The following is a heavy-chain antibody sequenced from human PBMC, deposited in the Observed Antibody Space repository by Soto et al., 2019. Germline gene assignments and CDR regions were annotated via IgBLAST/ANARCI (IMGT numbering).Heavy chain of an antibody. CDR3: ASSGPAVLKGFYYPDMDV. V-gene: IGHV4-34*01. Sequence: SETLSLTCSIYGGSFSGYYLSWIRQPPGKGLEWIGEINHSGNTNYNPSLKSRVTISVYTSNNQFSLKLNSVTAADTAVYYCASSGPAVLKGFYYPDMDVWGQGTTVTVSS. CDR2: INHSGNT. J-gene: IGHJ6*02. D-gene: IGHD2-2*01. CDR1: GGSFSGYY.